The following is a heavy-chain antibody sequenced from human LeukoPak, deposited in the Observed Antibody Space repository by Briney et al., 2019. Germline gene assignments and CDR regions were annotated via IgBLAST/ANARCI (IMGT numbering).Heavy chain of an antibody. D-gene: IGHD3-9*01. CDR3: AREATGYDAFDI. J-gene: IGHJ3*02. CDR2: TYYRSKWYN. CDR1: GDTVSSNSAA. Sequence: SQTLSLTCAISGDTVSSNSAAWNWLRQSPSRGLEWLGRTYYRSKWYNDYAVSVKSRITINQDTSKNQFSLQLNSVTPEDTAVYYCAREATGYDAFDIWGQGTMVTVSS. V-gene: IGHV6-1*01.